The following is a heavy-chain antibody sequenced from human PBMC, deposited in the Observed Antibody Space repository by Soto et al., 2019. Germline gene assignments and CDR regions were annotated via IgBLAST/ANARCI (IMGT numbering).Heavy chain of an antibody. V-gene: IGHV4-34*01. CDR2: VKDGGHT. Sequence: QVQLQQWGAGLLKPSETLSLNCAVTGGSLSGYYWSWIRQPPGKGLEWIGEVKDGGHTNYSPSLRGRVTISSDTPKNQFAHLLNCGPGAAAGVYYCERCHEGGAPTPWVQGSMITVSS. CDR3: ERCHEGGAPTP. J-gene: IGHJ5*02. CDR1: GGSLSGYY. D-gene: IGHD6-25*01.